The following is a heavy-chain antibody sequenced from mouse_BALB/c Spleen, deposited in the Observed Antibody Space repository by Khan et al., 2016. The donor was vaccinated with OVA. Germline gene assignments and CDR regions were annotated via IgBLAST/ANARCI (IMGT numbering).Heavy chain of an antibody. CDR3: ASAYYGNYRDAVDY. CDR2: IWGDGST. Sequence: QVQLKQSGPGLVAPSQTLSITCTVSGFSFTGYGVNWVRQPPGKGLEWLGMIWGDGSTDYYSALISRLNLSKENSTSHVFLKMNSLLTTDTARYYCASAYYGNYRDAVDYWGHGTSVTVSS. D-gene: IGHD2-10*01. V-gene: IGHV2-6-7*01. J-gene: IGHJ4*01. CDR1: GFSFTGYG.